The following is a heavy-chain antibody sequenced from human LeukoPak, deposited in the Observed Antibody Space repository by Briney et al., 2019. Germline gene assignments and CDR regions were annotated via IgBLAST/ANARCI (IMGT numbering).Heavy chain of an antibody. V-gene: IGHV3-74*01. CDR1: GFTFNTYV. CDR3: VRDKDGYNF. Sequence: AGGSLRLSCAASGFTFNTYVMHWVRQAPGKGLVWVARIDTDGKTTTYADSVKGRFTISRDNAKNMLYVQMNSLGAEDTAVYYCVRDKDGYNFWGQGTLVSASS. J-gene: IGHJ4*02. CDR2: IDTDGKTT. D-gene: IGHD5-24*01.